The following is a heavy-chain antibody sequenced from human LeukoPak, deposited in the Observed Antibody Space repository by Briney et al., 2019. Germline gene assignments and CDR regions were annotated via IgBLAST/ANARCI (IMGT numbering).Heavy chain of an antibody. CDR3: ARDLYGDYVKDD. CDR1: GFTFSTYS. CDR2: ISSGSSYI. D-gene: IGHD4-17*01. V-gene: IGHV3-21*01. Sequence: PGGSLRLSCAASGFTFSTYSMNWVRQAPGKGLEWVSSISSGSSYIYYADSVKGRFTISRDNAKNSLYLQMNSLRAEDTAVYYCARDLYGDYVKDDWGQGTLVTVSS. J-gene: IGHJ4*02.